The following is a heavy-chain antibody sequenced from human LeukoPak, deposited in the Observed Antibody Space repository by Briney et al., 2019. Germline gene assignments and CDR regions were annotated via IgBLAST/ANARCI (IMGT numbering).Heavy chain of an antibody. CDR1: GGSFSGYY. CDR3: ARRSIVVVVAAVYYFDY. D-gene: IGHD2-15*01. J-gene: IGHJ4*02. Sequence: PSETLSLTCAVYGGSFSGYYWSWIRQPPGKGLEWIGEINHSGSTNYNPSLKSRVTISVDTSKNQFSLKLSSVTAADTAVYYCARRSIVVVVAAVYYFDYWGQGTLVTVSS. V-gene: IGHV4-34*01. CDR2: INHSGST.